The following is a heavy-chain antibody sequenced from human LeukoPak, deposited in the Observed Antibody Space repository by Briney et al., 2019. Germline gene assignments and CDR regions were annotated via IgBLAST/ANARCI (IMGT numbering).Heavy chain of an antibody. CDR3: AKKGSRIAAAGPYFDC. Sequence: AGGSLRLSCAASGFTFSRDSMNRVRQAPGKGLEWVSSIDSSSSFIYYADSVKGRFTISRDNAKNTLYLQMNRLRSGDRAGYYCAKKGSRIAAAGPYFDCWGQGTLVSVSS. CDR2: IDSSSSFI. V-gene: IGHV3-21*01. CDR1: GFTFSRDS. J-gene: IGHJ4*02. D-gene: IGHD6-13*01.